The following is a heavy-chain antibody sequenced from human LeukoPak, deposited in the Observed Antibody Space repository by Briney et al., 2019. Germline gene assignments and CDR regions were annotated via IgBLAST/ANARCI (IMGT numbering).Heavy chain of an antibody. V-gene: IGHV4-4*07. CDR1: GGSTSGYY. J-gene: IGHJ6*03. CDR2: IYGSGTT. Sequence: SETLSLTCTVSGGSTSGYYWSWIRQSAGKGLEWIGRIYGSGTTRYNPSLESRVTMSVDTSKNQFSLKLSSMTAADTAVYYCARDRKYYYHMDVWGKGTTVIVSS. CDR3: ARDRKYYYHMDV. D-gene: IGHD1-14*01.